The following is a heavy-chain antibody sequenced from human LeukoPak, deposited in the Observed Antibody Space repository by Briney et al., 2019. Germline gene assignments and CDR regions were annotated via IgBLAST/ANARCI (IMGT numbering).Heavy chain of an antibody. CDR3: ARERAYYYFDY. CDR2: VVGNGGTT. CDR1: GFTFTTYT. J-gene: IGHJ4*02. V-gene: IGHV3-64*01. Sequence: EGSLRLSCEASGFTFTTYTIHWVRQAPGKGLEYVSAVVGNGGTTYYANSVKGRFTISRDNSKNTVYLQMGSLRAEDTAMYYCARERAYYYFDYWGQGALVTVSS. D-gene: IGHD2-21*01.